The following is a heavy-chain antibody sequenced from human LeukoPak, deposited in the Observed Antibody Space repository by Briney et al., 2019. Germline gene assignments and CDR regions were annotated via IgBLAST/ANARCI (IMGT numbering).Heavy chain of an antibody. CDR2: IKSKTDGGTT. Sequence: GGSLRLSCAASGFTFSNAWMSWVRQAPGKGLEWVGRIKSKTDGGTTDYAAPVKGRFTISRDDSKNTLYLQMNSLKTEDTAVYYCTTDRVDIVVVPASFADGSGSLYYFDYWGQGTLVTVSS. CDR1: GFTFSNAW. CDR3: TTDRVDIVVVPASFADGSGSLYYFDY. V-gene: IGHV3-15*01. D-gene: IGHD2-2*01. J-gene: IGHJ4*02.